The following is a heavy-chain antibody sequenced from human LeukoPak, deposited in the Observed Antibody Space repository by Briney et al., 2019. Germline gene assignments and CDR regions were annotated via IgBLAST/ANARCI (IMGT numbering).Heavy chain of an antibody. Sequence: SQTLSVTCAVSGDTLYSNSAGSDWTRQPPTRGLEWLERTYDSSKWFCVYAASVKSRITISPDPSKNQLPLQLKFVTPEDTAVYYCASSINRGPTWAFDIWGQGTVVTVSS. J-gene: IGHJ3*02. V-gene: IGHV6-1*01. CDR1: GDTLYSNSAG. D-gene: IGHD1-14*01. CDR2: TYDSSKWFC. CDR3: ASSINRGPTWAFDI.